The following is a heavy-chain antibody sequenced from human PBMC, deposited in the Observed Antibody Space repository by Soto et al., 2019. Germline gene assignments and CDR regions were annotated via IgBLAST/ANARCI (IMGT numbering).Heavy chain of an antibody. CDR1: GDTSGNFA. J-gene: IGHJ5*02. CDR2: IIPISGTT. V-gene: IGHV1-69*06. D-gene: IGHD2-15*01. CDR3: ATERGQYQSSGHSWLDP. Sequence: GASVKVSCKASGDTSGNFAMTWLRQAPGQGLEWMGGIIPISGTTNSAQKFQGRVTFTADKSARTAYMELESLPSEPTAMYSCATERGQYQSSGHSWLDPWGQGTRVTVS.